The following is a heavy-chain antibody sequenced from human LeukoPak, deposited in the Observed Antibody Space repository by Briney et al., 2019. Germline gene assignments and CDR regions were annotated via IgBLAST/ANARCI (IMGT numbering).Heavy chain of an antibody. V-gene: IGHV1-18*01. CDR1: GYAFSSHP. Sequence: ASVKVSCKASGYAFSSHPVSWVRQAPGQGLEWMGWISAYSGNTSYAQRFQGRVTMSTEASTNTAYMELTSLRSNDTAIYFCARGSSSQYFRFWGQGTLVTVSS. D-gene: IGHD3-10*01. CDR3: ARGSSSQYFRF. J-gene: IGHJ1*01. CDR2: ISAYSGNT.